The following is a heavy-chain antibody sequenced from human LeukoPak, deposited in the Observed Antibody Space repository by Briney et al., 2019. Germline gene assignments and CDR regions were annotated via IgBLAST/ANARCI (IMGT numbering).Heavy chain of an antibody. V-gene: IGHV1-2*02. CDR1: GYTFTGYY. CDR2: INPNSGGT. Sequence: ASVKVSCKASGYTFTGYYMHWVRQAPGQGLEWMGWINPNSGGTNYAQKFQGRVPMTRDTSISTAYMELSRLRSDDTAVYYCARYDIMSGGQFDPWGQGTLVTVSS. D-gene: IGHD3-22*01. J-gene: IGHJ5*02. CDR3: ARYDIMSGGQFDP.